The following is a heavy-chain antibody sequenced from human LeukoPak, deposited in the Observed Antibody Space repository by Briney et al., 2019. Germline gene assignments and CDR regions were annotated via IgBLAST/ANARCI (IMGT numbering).Heavy chain of an antibody. CDR2: ISGGGDNT. CDR1: GFTFSSYA. CDR3: AKGGLVHRFDP. J-gene: IGHJ5*02. V-gene: IGHV3-23*01. Sequence: PGGSLRLSCAASGFTFSSYAMSWVRQAPGKGLEWVSGISGGGDNTYYADSVKGRFTISRDNSKNTLYLQMNSLRADDTAVYYCAKGGLVHRFDPWGQGTLVTVSS.